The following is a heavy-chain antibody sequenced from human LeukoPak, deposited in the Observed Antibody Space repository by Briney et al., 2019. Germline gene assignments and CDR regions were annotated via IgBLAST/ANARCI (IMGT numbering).Heavy chain of an antibody. Sequence: ASVKVSCKASGYTFTSYDVNWVRQATGQGLEWMGWMNPNSGNTGYAQKFQGRVTMTRNTSISTAYMELSSLRSEDTAVYYCARGIDYDFWSGYPRRNYYYYYMDVWGKGTTVTVSS. CDR1: GYTFTSYD. CDR2: MNPNSGNT. V-gene: IGHV1-8*01. J-gene: IGHJ6*03. CDR3: ARGIDYDFWSGYPRRNYYYYYMDV. D-gene: IGHD3-3*01.